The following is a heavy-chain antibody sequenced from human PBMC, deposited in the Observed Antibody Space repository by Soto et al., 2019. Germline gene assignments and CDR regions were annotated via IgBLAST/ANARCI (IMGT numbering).Heavy chain of an antibody. CDR1: GGTVSSYA. J-gene: IGHJ5*02. Sequence: QVQLVQSGAEVKKPGSSVKVSCKASGGTVSSYAISWVRQAPGQGLEWMGGIIPIFGTANYAQKFQGRVTITADESTSTAYMELSSLRSEDTAVYYCVRNTDYCSGGSCYDWFDPWGQGTLVTVSS. CDR2: IIPIFGTA. CDR3: VRNTDYCSGGSCYDWFDP. V-gene: IGHV1-69*01. D-gene: IGHD2-15*01.